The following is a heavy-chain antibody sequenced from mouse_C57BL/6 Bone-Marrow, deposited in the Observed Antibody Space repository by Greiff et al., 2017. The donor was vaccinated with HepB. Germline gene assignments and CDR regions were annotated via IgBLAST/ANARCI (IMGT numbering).Heavy chain of an antibody. J-gene: IGHJ4*01. V-gene: IGHV5-6*02. D-gene: IGHD3-2*02. CDR1: GFTFSSYG. CDR2: ISSGGSYT. Sequence: EVKLVESGGDLVKPGGSLKLSCAASGFTFSSYGMSWVRQTPDERLEWVATISSGGSYTYYPDSVKGRFTISRDNAKNTLYLQMSSLKSEDTAMYYCARRRQLRMDYWGQGTSVTVSS. CDR3: ARRRQLRMDY.